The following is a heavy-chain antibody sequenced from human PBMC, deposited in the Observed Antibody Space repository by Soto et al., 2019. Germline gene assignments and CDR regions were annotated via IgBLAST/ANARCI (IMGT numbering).Heavy chain of an antibody. D-gene: IGHD1-20*01. V-gene: IGHV4-59*01. CDR1: GGSISSYY. CDR2: IYYSGST. CDR3: ARSITGRYFDY. Sequence: ASETLSLTCTVSGGSISSYYWSWIRQPPGKGLEWIGYIYYSGSTNYNPSLKSRVTISVDTSKNQFSLKLSSVTAADTAVYYCARSITGRYFDYWGQGTLVTVSS. J-gene: IGHJ4*02.